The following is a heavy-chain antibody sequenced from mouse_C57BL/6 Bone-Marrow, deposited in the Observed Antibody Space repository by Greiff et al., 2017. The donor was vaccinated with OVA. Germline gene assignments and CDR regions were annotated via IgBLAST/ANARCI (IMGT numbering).Heavy chain of an antibody. V-gene: IGHV1-64*01. CDR1: GYTFTSYW. CDR2: IHPNSGST. D-gene: IGHD1-1*01. Sequence: QVQLQQSGAELVKPGASVKLSCKASGYTFTSYWMHWVKQRPGQGLEWIGMIHPNSGSTNYNEKFKSKATLTVDKSSSTAYMQLSSLTSEDSAVYDCARFRDYGSSYRYFDVWGTGTTVTVSS. CDR3: ARFRDYGSSYRYFDV. J-gene: IGHJ1*03.